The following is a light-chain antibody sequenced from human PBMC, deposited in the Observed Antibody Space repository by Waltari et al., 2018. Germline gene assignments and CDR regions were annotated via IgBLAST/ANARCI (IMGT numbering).Light chain of an antibody. Sequence: DIQMTQSPSTLSASVGDRVTITCRASQSINSWLAWYQQKPGKAPKLLIYKASSLESGVPSRFSGSGSGTELTLTISSLQPDDLATYYGQQYNSYPFTFGPGTKVDIK. CDR3: QQYNSYPFT. V-gene: IGKV1-5*03. J-gene: IGKJ3*01. CDR2: KAS. CDR1: QSINSW.